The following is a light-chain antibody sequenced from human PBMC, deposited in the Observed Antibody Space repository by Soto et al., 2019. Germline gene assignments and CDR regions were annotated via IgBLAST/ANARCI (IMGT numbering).Light chain of an antibody. Sequence: QSALTQPASVSGSPGQSITISCTGTSSDVGGYNYVSWYQQHPGKAPKLTIYDVSNRPSGVSNRFSGSKSGNTASLTISGLQAEDEADYFCSSYTSSSAPSAVFGGGTQLTVL. CDR1: SSDVGGYNY. CDR3: SSYTSSSAPSAV. J-gene: IGLJ7*01. V-gene: IGLV2-14*01. CDR2: DVS.